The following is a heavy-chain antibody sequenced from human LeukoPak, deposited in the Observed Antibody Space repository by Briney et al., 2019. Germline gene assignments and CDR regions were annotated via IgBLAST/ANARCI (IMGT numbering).Heavy chain of an antibody. D-gene: IGHD2-2*01. CDR3: ARRYCSSTSCYYFDY. CDR1: GYTFTGYY. CDR2: INPNSGGT. J-gene: IGHJ4*02. Sequence: ASVEVSCKASGYTFTGYYMHWVRQAPGQGLEWMGWINPNSGGTNYAQKFQGRVTMTRDTSITTAYMELSRLKSDDTAVYYCARRYCSSTSCYYFDYWGQGTLVTVSS. V-gene: IGHV1-2*02.